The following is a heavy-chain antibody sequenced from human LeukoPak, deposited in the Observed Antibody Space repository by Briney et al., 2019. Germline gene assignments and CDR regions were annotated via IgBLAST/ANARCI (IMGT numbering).Heavy chain of an antibody. CDR3: ARLSCSGGTCYSSRGNFDY. Sequence: ASVKVSCKAPGGSFSNYTISWLRQTPGQGLEWMGGIIPIFGTANYAQNFQGRVTITADKFTSTAYMELSSLRSEDTAVYYCARLSCSGGTCYSSRGNFDYWGQGTLVTVSS. J-gene: IGHJ4*02. D-gene: IGHD2-15*01. CDR2: IIPIFGTA. V-gene: IGHV1-69*06. CDR1: GGSFSNYT.